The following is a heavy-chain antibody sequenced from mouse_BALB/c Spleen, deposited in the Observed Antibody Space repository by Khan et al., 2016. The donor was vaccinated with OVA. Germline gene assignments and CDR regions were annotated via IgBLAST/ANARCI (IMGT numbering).Heavy chain of an antibody. CDR2: IWSGGST. CDR1: GFSLTTYG. V-gene: IGHV2-2*02. D-gene: IGHD2-4*01. CDR3: ARNYDYDEGLAY. Sequence: QVQLKQSGPGLVQPSQSLSITCTVSGFSLTTYGVHWVRQSPGKGLEWLGVIWSGGSTDYNAAFISRLSISKDNPKSQVFFKMNSLQANDTAIYYCARNYDYDEGLAYWGQGTLVTVSA. J-gene: IGHJ3*01.